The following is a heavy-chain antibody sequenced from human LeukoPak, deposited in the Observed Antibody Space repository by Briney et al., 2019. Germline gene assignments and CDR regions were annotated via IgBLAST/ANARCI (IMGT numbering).Heavy chain of an antibody. CDR1: GGTFSSYA. Sequence: SVKVSCKASGGTFSSYAISWVRQAPGQGLEWMGRMIPILGIANYAQKFQGRVTITADKSTSTAYMELSSLRSEDTAVYYCARVMTTVVLGGKKVFDYWGQGTLVTVSS. V-gene: IGHV1-69*04. CDR3: ARVMTTVVLGGKKVFDY. D-gene: IGHD4-17*01. CDR2: MIPILGIA. J-gene: IGHJ4*02.